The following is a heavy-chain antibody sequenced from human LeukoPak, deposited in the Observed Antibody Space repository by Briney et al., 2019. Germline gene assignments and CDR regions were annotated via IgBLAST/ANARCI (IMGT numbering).Heavy chain of an antibody. V-gene: IGHV5-51*01. J-gene: IGHJ4*02. CDR1: GCSFTSYW. CDR3: ARITMVRGVIMRVDY. Sequence: GESLKISCKGSGCSFTSYWIGWVRQMPRKGLEWMGVIYPGDSDTRYSPSFQGQVTISADRSISTAYLQWSSLKASDTAMYYCARITMVRGVIMRVDYWGQGTLVTVSS. CDR2: IYPGDSDT. D-gene: IGHD3-10*01.